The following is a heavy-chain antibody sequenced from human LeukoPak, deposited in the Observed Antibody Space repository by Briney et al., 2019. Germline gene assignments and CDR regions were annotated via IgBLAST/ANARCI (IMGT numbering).Heavy chain of an antibody. CDR1: GFAFNLYG. CDR3: AKLGTYWYFDV. CDR2: ISGSAVDT. V-gene: IGHV3-23*01. J-gene: IGHJ2*01. D-gene: IGHD3-16*01. Sequence: GGSLRLSCAASGFAFNLYGMTWVRQAPGKGLEWVSGISGSAVDTYYADSVKGRFTISRDNSKNELFLQMNNLRAEDTAVYFCAKLGTYWYFDVWGRGTLVTVSS.